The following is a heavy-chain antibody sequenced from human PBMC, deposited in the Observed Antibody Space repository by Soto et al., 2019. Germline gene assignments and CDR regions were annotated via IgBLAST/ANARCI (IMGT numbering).Heavy chain of an antibody. D-gene: IGHD2-2*01. CDR2: IRKDASVI. Sequence: EVQLVESGGDLVQPGGSLRLSCAASGFTFSTYWMTWVRQAPGRGLEWVANIRKDASVIHYADSVEGRFTISRDNAKKSLYLLMSSLRAEDTAVYFCARDLSPAVGNLFYDAFDMWGQGTVVTVSS. CDR3: ARDLSPAVGNLFYDAFDM. J-gene: IGHJ3*02. CDR1: GFTFSTYW. V-gene: IGHV3-7*01.